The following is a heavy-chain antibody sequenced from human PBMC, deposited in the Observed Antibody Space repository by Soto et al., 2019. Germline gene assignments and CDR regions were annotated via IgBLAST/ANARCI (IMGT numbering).Heavy chain of an antibody. CDR3: AKDRGVVVVAATPYFDY. J-gene: IGHJ4*02. D-gene: IGHD2-15*01. CDR1: GFTFSSYA. Sequence: PGGSLRLSCAASGFTFSSYAMSWVRQAPGKGLEWVSAISGSGGSTYYADSVKGRFTISRDNSKNTLYLQMNSLRAEDTAVYYCAKDRGVVVVAATPYFDYWGQGTLVTVSS. V-gene: IGHV3-23*01. CDR2: ISGSGGST.